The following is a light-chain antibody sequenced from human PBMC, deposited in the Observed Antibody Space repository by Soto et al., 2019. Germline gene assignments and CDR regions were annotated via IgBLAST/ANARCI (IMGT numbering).Light chain of an antibody. CDR1: QNIGRW. V-gene: IGKV1-5*01. J-gene: IGKJ3*01. CDR2: DAS. Sequence: DIQMTQSPSTLSASVGDTVTITCRASQNIGRWLAWYQQKPGKAPKLLIYDASNLESGVPSRISGSGSGTEFTLTIRSLQPDDFATYYCQEFTSYSSLTFGPGTKVHIK. CDR3: QEFTSYSSLT.